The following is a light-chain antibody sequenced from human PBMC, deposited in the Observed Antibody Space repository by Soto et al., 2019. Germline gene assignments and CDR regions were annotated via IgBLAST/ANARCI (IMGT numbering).Light chain of an antibody. CDR3: SSYAGSNNLV. J-gene: IGLJ2*01. CDR1: SSDVGGYNF. CDR2: EVS. Sequence: QSALTQPPSASGSPGQSVTISCTGTSSDVGGYNFVSWYQQHPGRVPKLMIYEVSKRPSGVPDRFSGSKSGNTASLTVSGLQAEDEADYYCSSYAGSNNLVFGGGTKLT. V-gene: IGLV2-8*01.